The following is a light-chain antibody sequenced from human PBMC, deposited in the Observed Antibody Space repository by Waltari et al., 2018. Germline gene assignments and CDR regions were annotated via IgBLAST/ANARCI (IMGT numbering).Light chain of an antibody. CDR1: QNISWW. CDR3: QQYSTYSLWA. CDR2: KTS. J-gene: IGKJ1*01. V-gene: IGKV1-5*03. Sequence: DIQMTQSPSTLSASIGDRVTITCRASQNISWWLAWYQQKPGKAPNLIIYKTSTLQSGVPSRFSGSGSGTEFTLTISSLQPEDFATYYCQQYSTYSLWAFGQGTKVEIK.